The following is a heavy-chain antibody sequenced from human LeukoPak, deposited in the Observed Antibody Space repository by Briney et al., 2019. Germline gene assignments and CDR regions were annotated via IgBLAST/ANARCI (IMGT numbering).Heavy chain of an antibody. J-gene: IGHJ6*02. CDR2: ISSSGSTI. V-gene: IGHV3-48*03. CDR3: ARGGFVNYVMVL. CDR1: GFTFSSFD. Sequence: GGSLRPSCAASGFTFSSFDVNWVRQAPGKGLEWVSYISSSGSTIYYADSVKGRFTISRDNAKNSLYLQMNGLRAEDTAVYYCARGGFVNYVMVLWGQGTTVTVSS. D-gene: IGHD3-16*02.